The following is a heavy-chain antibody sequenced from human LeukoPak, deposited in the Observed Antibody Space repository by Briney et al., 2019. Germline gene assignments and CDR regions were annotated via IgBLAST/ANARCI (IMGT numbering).Heavy chain of an antibody. Sequence: GGSLRLSYAASVFTFSGYSMNWVRQAPGKGLDWVSSISSSGSYSYYADSVKGRFTISRDNAKNSLYLQMNSLRAEDTAVYYCAREGAGYDSSSYYYRFDYWGQGTLVTVSS. V-gene: IGHV3-21*01. D-gene: IGHD3-22*01. CDR1: VFTFSGYS. CDR3: AREGAGYDSSSYYYRFDY. CDR2: ISSSGSYS. J-gene: IGHJ4*02.